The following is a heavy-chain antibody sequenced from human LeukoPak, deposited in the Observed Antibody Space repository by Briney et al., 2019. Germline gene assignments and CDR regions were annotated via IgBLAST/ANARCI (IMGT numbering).Heavy chain of an antibody. CDR2: INHSGST. V-gene: IGHV4-34*01. CDR3: ARGYYYGSGRPYYYYYYGMDV. D-gene: IGHD3-10*01. J-gene: IGHJ6*04. Sequence: SETLSLTCAVYGGSFSGYYWSWIRQPPGKGLEWIGEINHSGSTNYNPSLKSRVTISVDTSKNQFSLKLSSVTAADTAVYYCARGYYYGSGRPYYYYYYGMDVWGKGTTVTVSS. CDR1: GGSFSGYY.